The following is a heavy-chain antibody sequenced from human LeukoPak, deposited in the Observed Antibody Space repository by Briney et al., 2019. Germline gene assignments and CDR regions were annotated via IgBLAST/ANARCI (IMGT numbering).Heavy chain of an antibody. CDR3: AKDMPEGDSSGPFDY. Sequence: GGSLTLSCAASGFTFDDYAMHWVRQAPGKGLEWVSGISWNSGSIGYADSVKGRFTISRDNAKNSLYLQMNSLRAEDTALYYCAKDMPEGDSSGPFDYWGQGTLVTVSS. CDR1: GFTFDDYA. J-gene: IGHJ4*02. V-gene: IGHV3-9*01. CDR2: ISWNSGSI. D-gene: IGHD6-19*01.